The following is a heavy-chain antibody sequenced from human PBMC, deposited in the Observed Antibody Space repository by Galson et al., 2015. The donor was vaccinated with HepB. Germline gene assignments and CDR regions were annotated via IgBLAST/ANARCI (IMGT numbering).Heavy chain of an antibody. CDR3: ARGGYWVRGPLYYFDY. Sequence: QSGAEVKKPGESLKISCKGSGYSLTSYWIGWVRQMPGKGLEWMGIIYPGDSDTRYSPSFQGQVTISADKSISTAYLQWSSLKASDTAMYYCARGGYWVRGPLYYFDYWGQGTLVTVSS. D-gene: IGHD3-10*01. V-gene: IGHV5-51*01. CDR1: GYSLTSYW. J-gene: IGHJ4*02. CDR2: IYPGDSDT.